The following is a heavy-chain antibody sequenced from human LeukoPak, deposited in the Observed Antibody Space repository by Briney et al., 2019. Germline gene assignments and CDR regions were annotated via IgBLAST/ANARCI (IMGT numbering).Heavy chain of an antibody. D-gene: IGHD3-10*01. V-gene: IGHV4-59*12. CDR2: IYYSGST. CDR3: ARVAFGTLYYFDY. CDR1: GGSISSYY. Sequence: SETLSLTCTVSGGSISSYYWSWTRQPPGKGLEWIGYIYYSGSTNYNPSLKSRVTISVDTSKNQFSLKLSSVTAADTAVYYCARVAFGTLYYFDYWGQGTLVTVSS. J-gene: IGHJ4*02.